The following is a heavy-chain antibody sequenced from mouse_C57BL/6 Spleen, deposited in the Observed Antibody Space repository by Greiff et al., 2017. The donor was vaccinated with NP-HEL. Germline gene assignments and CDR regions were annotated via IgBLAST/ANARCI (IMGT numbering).Heavy chain of an antibody. CDR1: GYTFTDYE. CDR2: IDPETGGT. J-gene: IGHJ2*01. CDR3: TSGAYYGSSPDY. Sequence: QVQLQQSGAELVRPGASVTLSCKASGYTFTDYEMHWVKQTPVHGLEWIGAIDPETGGTAYNQKFTGKAILTADKSSSTAYMELRSLTSEDSAVYYCTSGAYYGSSPDYWGQGTTLTVSS. D-gene: IGHD1-1*01. V-gene: IGHV1-15*01.